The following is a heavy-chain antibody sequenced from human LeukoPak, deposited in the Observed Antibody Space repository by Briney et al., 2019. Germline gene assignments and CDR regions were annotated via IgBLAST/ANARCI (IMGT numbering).Heavy chain of an antibody. J-gene: IGHJ4*02. V-gene: IGHV4-39*01. CDR1: GFTFSSYA. CDR2: IYFSGST. CDR3: ARLLIVGALDY. Sequence: GSLRLSCAASGFTFSSYAMSWVRQPPGKGLEYIGSIYFSGSTYYNPSLKSRVTISVDTSKNQLSLNLRSVTASDTALYYCARLLIVGALDYWGQGTLVSVSS. D-gene: IGHD1-26*01.